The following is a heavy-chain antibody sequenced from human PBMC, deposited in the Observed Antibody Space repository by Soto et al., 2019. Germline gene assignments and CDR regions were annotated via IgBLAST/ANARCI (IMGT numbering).Heavy chain of an antibody. CDR3: ARYCSGGSCYRPSYQFDY. D-gene: IGHD2-15*01. J-gene: IGHJ4*02. V-gene: IGHV5-51*01. CDR2: IYPGDSDT. CDR1: GYIFGSYW. Sequence: GESLKISCKGSGYIFGSYWLGWLRQMPGKGLELMGIIYPGDSDTKYSPSFQGQVTISADKSISTAYLQWTRLKASDTAMYYCARYCSGGSCYRPSYQFDYWGRGTLVTVSS.